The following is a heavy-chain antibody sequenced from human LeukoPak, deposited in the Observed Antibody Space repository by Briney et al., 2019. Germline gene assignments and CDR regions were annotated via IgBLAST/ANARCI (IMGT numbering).Heavy chain of an antibody. V-gene: IGHV1-69*13. D-gene: IGHD3-16*02. CDR2: IIPIFGTA. CDR3: ARATYGYVWGSYRLFDY. Sequence: ASVKVSCKASGGTFSSYAISWVRQAPGQGLEWMGGIIPIFGTANYAQKFQGRVTITADESTSTAYMELSSLRSEATAVYYCARATYGYVWGSYRLFDYWGQGTLVTVSS. J-gene: IGHJ4*02. CDR1: GGTFSSYA.